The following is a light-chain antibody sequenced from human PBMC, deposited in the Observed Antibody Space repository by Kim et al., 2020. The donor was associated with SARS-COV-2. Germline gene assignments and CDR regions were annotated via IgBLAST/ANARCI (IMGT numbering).Light chain of an antibody. J-gene: IGKJ2*01. CDR1: QSIGSS. CDR2: DAF. V-gene: IGKV3-11*01. Sequence: PGESATLSCRPSQSIGSSLAWYQHTPGQAPRLLIYDAFNTATGIPARFSGSGPGTDFTLTISSLEPEVFAVYYCQHRSNCYTIRQGTKLEI. CDR3: QHRSNCYT.